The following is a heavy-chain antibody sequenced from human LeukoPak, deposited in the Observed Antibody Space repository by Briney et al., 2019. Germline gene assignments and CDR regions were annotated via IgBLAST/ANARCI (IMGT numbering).Heavy chain of an antibody. Sequence: GGSLRLSCVASGFTSRDSAMSWVRQAPGKGLEWVSLISFSGDNTYYTDSVKGRFTISRDNSKNTLYLQMNSLRAEDTAVYYCARDGFEGATCLDYWGQGTLVTVSS. CDR2: ISFSGDNT. D-gene: IGHD1-26*01. CDR3: ARDGFEGATCLDY. J-gene: IGHJ4*02. V-gene: IGHV3-23*01. CDR1: GFTSRDSA.